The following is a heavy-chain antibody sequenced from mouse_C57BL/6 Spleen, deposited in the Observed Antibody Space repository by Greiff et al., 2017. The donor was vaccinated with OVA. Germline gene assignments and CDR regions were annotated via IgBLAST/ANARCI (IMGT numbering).Heavy chain of an antibody. V-gene: IGHV1-15*01. CDR3: TLYDGYYLYAMDY. J-gene: IGHJ4*01. CDR2: IDPETGGT. CDR1: GYTFTDYE. Sequence: QVQLKQSGAELVRPGASVTLSCKASGYTFTDYEMHWVKQTPVHGLEWIGAIDPETGGTAYNQKFKGKAILTADKSSSTAYMELRSLTSEDSAVYNGTLYDGYYLYAMDYWGQGTSVTVSS. D-gene: IGHD2-3*01.